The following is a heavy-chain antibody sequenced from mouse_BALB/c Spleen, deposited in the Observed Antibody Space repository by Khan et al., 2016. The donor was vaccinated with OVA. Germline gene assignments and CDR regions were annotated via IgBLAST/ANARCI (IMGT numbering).Heavy chain of an antibody. CDR2: IWGDGST. CDR3: ALYDDGRAWFAY. J-gene: IGHJ3*01. D-gene: IGHD2-3*01. CDR1: GFSLTSYG. Sequence: VQLVESGPGLVAPSQSLSITCTVSGFSLTSYGVGWVRQPPGKGLEWLGVIWGDGSTNSHSALISRLSISKDNSKSQVFLKLNSLQTDDTATYDCALYDDGRAWFAYWGQGTLVTVSA. V-gene: IGHV2-3*01.